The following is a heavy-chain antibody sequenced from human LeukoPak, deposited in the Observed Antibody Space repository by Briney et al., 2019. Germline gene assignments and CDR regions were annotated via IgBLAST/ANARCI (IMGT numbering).Heavy chain of an antibody. J-gene: IGHJ6*02. CDR2: ISYDGSNK. CDR3: ARDHPHPFIGYGMDV. Sequence: GGSLRLSCAASGFTFSSYAMHWVRQAPGKGLEWVAVISYDGSNKYYADSVKGRFTIPRDNSKNTLYLQMNSLRAEDTAVYYCARDHPHPFIGYGMDVWGQGTTVTVSS. CDR1: GFTFSSYA. V-gene: IGHV3-30-3*01.